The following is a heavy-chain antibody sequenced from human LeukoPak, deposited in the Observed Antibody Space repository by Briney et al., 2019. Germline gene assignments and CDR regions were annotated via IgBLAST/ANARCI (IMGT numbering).Heavy chain of an antibody. D-gene: IGHD1-26*01. Sequence: PSETLSLTCTVSGGPISSYYWSWIRQPAGKGLEWIGRIYTSGSTNYNPSLKSRVTMSVDTSKNQFSLKLSSVTAADTAVYYCAREREDYYYYYYMDVWGKGTTVTVSS. CDR2: IYTSGST. V-gene: IGHV4-4*07. CDR3: AREREDYYYYYYMDV. CDR1: GGPISSYY. J-gene: IGHJ6*03.